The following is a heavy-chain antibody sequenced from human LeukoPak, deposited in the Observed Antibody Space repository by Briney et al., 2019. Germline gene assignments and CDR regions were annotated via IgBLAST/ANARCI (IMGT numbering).Heavy chain of an antibody. D-gene: IGHD3-10*01. V-gene: IGHV3-30*02. CDR3: ARDGWFGVSSDAFDI. Sequence: GGSLRLSCAASGFTFRTYGMHWVRQAPGKGLEWVAFMRYDGSNEYYADSVKGRFTISRDNSKNTLYLQMNSLRAEDTAVYYCARDGWFGVSSDAFDIWGQGTMVTVSS. J-gene: IGHJ3*02. CDR2: MRYDGSNE. CDR1: GFTFRTYG.